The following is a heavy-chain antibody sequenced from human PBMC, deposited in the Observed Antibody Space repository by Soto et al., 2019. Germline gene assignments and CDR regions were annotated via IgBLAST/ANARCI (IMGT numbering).Heavy chain of an antibody. CDR3: ARAHYDFWSGHINWFDP. CDR2: INPSGGST. D-gene: IGHD3-3*01. CDR1: GYTFTSYY. J-gene: IGHJ5*02. Sequence: ASVKVSCKASGYTFTSYYMHWVRQAPGQGLEWMGIINPSGGSTSYAQKFQGRVTMTRDTSTSTVYMELSSLRSEDTAVYYCARAHYDFWSGHINWFDPWGQGTLVTVSS. V-gene: IGHV1-46*01.